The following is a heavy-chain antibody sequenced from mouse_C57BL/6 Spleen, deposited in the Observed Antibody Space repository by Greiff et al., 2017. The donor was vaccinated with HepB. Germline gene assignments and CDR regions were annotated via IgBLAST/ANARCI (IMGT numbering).Heavy chain of an antibody. J-gene: IGHJ2*01. CDR1: GYAFSSYW. D-gene: IGHD2-5*01. CDR3: ARDYYSNYGFDY. V-gene: IGHV1-80*01. CDR2: IYPGDGDT. Sequence: VMLVESGAELVKPGASVKISCKASGYAFSSYWMNWVKQRPGKGLEWIGQIYPGDGDTTYNGKFKGKAKLTADKSSSTAYMQLSSLTSEYSAVYFCARDYYSNYGFDYWGQGTTLTVSS.